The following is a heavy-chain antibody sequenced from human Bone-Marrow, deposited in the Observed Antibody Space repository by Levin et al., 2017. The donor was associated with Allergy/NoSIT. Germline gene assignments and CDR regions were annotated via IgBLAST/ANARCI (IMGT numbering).Heavy chain of an antibody. CDR3: ERGSPSGSAVSCYDH. Sequence: NSGGSLRLSCAVHGGSFTGYYWTWIRQPPGKGLEWIGEINHSGHTKYNPSLESRGTISVDTSRSQFSLKFTSGIAADTAVDYCERGSPSGSAVSCYDHWGQGALVTVSS. V-gene: IGHV4-34*01. CDR2: INHSGHT. D-gene: IGHD2-15*01. J-gene: IGHJ4*02. CDR1: GGSFTGYY.